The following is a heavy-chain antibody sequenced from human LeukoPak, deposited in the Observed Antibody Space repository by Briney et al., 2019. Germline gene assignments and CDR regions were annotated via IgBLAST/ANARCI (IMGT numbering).Heavy chain of an antibody. V-gene: IGHV4-39*01. CDR2: IYYSGST. CDR3: ARAPPYSNYYYYYMDV. J-gene: IGHJ6*03. CDR1: GGSISSSSYY. D-gene: IGHD4-11*01. Sequence: SETLSLTCTVSGGSISSSSYYWGWIRQPPGKGLEWIGSIYYSGSTYYNPSLKSRVTISVDTSKNQFSLKLSSVTAADTAVYYCARAPPYSNYYYYYMDVWGKGTTVTVSS.